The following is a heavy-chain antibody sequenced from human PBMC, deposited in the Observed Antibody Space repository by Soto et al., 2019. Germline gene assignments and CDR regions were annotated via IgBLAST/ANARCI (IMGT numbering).Heavy chain of an antibody. D-gene: IGHD2-15*01. CDR2: IIPKFGTT. Sequence: QVQLVQSGAEVKKPGSSVKVSCKASGGSFSTYGINWVRLAPGQGLEWMGGIIPKFGTTNYAQKFRGRVTITADESTNTAYMALIHLRSEDPAVYFCARELDPYSGGTSLSLDYWGQGTLVTVSS. V-gene: IGHV1-69*13. CDR1: GGSFSTYG. J-gene: IGHJ4*02. CDR3: ARELDPYSGGTSLSLDY.